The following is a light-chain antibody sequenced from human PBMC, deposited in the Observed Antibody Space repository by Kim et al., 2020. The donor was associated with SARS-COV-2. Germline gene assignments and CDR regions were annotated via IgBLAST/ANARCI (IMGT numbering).Light chain of an antibody. CDR1: QGISTY. CDR2: DAS. V-gene: IGKV1-8*01. CDR3: QQYHRFPQT. Sequence: ASTGDRVTITCRAGQGISTYLAWYQQKPGKGPKLLIYDASTLQGGVPSRFSGSGSGTDFSLSISDLQSEDFATYYCQQYHRFPQTFGGGTKVDIK. J-gene: IGKJ4*01.